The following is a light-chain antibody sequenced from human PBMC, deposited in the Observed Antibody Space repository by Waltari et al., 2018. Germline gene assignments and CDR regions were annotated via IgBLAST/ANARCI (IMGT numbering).Light chain of an antibody. J-gene: IGKJ1*01. V-gene: IGKV3-11*01. CDR3: QQRSNWWT. Sequence: ETVLTQSPATLSLSPGERATLSCRASRSVGTYLDWYQHRPGQAPRLLINDASKRATGIPARFSGSGSGTDFTLTITSLDPEDFAVYYCQQRSNWWTFGQGTKVEIK. CDR1: RSVGTY. CDR2: DAS.